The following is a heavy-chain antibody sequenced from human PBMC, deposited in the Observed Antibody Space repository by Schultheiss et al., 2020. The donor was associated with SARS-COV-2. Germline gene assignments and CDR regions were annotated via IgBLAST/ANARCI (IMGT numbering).Heavy chain of an antibody. Sequence: GGSLRLSCAASGFNVSCIQRRWVRQAPGKGLEWVSAISGSGGSTYYADSVKGRFTISRDNSKNTLYLQMNSLRTEDTALYYCAKGLTIFGVVTDDAFDIWGQGTMVTVSS. J-gene: IGHJ3*02. V-gene: IGHV3-23*01. CDR1: GFNVSCIQ. CDR3: AKGLTIFGVVTDDAFDI. D-gene: IGHD3-3*01. CDR2: ISGSGGST.